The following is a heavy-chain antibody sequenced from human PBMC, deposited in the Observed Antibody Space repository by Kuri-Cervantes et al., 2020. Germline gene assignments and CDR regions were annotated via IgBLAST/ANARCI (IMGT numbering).Heavy chain of an antibody. CDR2: INPNSGGT. Sequence: ASVKVSCKASGYTLTSYDINWVRQAPGQGLEWMGWINPNSGGTNYAQKFQGRVTMTRDTSISTAYMELSRLRSDDTAVYYCARVWGYYDSSGYFDYWGQGTLVTVSS. CDR1: GYTLTSYD. D-gene: IGHD3-22*01. J-gene: IGHJ4*02. CDR3: ARVWGYYDSSGYFDY. V-gene: IGHV1-2*02.